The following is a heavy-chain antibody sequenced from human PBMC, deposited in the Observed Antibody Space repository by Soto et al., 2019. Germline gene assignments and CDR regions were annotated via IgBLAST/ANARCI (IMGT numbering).Heavy chain of an antibody. J-gene: IGHJ6*02. CDR2: INGYNGNT. V-gene: IGHV1-18*01. CDR3: ARMGDVPHYYYGRDV. D-gene: IGHD3-16*01. Sequence: QVQLVQSGAEVKKPGASVKVSCKASGYTFSRSGISWVRQAPGQGLEWMGWINGYNGNTNYTQKMQGRITMTTDTPTSTANMALRSLISDDTAVYYCARMGDVPHYYYGRDVWGQGTPVTVSS. CDR1: GYTFSRSG.